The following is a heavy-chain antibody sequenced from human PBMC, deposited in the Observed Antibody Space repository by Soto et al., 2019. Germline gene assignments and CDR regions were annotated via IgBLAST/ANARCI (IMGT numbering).Heavy chain of an antibody. CDR3: ARDFRDMIRGEVFSRLNWFDP. CDR1: GGTFSSYA. CDR2: IIPIFGTA. V-gene: IGHV1-69*13. Sequence: SVKVSCKASGGTFSSYAISWVRQAPGQGLEWMGGIIPIFGTANYAQKFQGRVTITADESTSTAYMELSSLRSEDTAVYYCARDFRDMIRGEVFSRLNWFDPWG. J-gene: IGHJ5*02. D-gene: IGHD3-10*01.